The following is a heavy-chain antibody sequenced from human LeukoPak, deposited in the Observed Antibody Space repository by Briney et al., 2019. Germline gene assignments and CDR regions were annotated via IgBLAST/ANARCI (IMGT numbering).Heavy chain of an antibody. J-gene: IGHJ6*03. CDR2: ISNSGSSI. D-gene: IGHD3-3*01. Sequence: GGSLRLSCAASGFTFSDSYMTWIRQAPGKGLEWVSYISNSGSSIYYADSVKGRFTISRDNAKNSLYLQMNSLRAEDTAVYYCARVTAIFGVVHYYYYYMDVWGKGTTVTVSS. V-gene: IGHV3-11*04. CDR3: ARVTAIFGVVHYYYYYMDV. CDR1: GFTFSDSY.